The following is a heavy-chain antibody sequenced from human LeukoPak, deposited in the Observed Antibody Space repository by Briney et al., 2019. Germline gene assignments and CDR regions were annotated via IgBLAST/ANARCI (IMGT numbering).Heavy chain of an antibody. CDR1: GFTFSSYS. CDR3: AKDARRSSGWYFFDH. CDR2: ISDGGSRT. D-gene: IGHD6-19*01. V-gene: IGHV3-23*01. J-gene: IGHJ4*02. Sequence: GGSLRLSCAASGFTFSSYSMNWVRQAPGKGLEWVSAISDGGSRTYYADSVKGRFTISRDNSKNTLHLQMNSLRAEDTAVYYCAKDARRSSGWYFFDHWGQGTLVTVSS.